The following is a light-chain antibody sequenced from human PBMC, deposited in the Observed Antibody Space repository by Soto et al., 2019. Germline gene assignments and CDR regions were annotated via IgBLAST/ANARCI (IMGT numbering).Light chain of an antibody. Sequence: EIVMTQSPATLSVSPGERATLSCRASQSVSSNLAWYQQKPGQAPRLLIYGASTRATGIPARFSGSGSGTEFTLTISSLQSEDFAVYCCQQYNNWLPWTFGQGTKVEIK. CDR3: QQYNNWLPWT. CDR1: QSVSSN. CDR2: GAS. J-gene: IGKJ1*01. V-gene: IGKV3-15*01.